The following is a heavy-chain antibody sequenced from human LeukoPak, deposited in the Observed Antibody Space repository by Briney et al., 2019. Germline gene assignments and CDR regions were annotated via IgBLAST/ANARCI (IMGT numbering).Heavy chain of an antibody. CDR3: ASLSGYEIENDAFDI. CDR2: ISYDGSNK. CDR1: GFTFSSYA. V-gene: IGHV3-30-3*01. J-gene: IGHJ3*02. D-gene: IGHD5-12*01. Sequence: GRPLRLSCAASGFTFSSYAMHWVRQAPGKGLEWVAVISYDGSNKYYADSVKGRFTISRDNSKNTLYLQMNSLRAEDTAVYYCASLSGYEIENDAFDIWGQGTMVTVSS.